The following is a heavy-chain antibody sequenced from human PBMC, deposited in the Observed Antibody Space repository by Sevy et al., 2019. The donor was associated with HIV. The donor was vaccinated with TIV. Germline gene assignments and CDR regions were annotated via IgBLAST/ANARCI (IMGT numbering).Heavy chain of an antibody. Sequence: QSQTLSLTCAVYGESFSNYYWSWIRLSPGKGLESIGEIDHSGRSDYNPSLKSRVTMSVDTSKNQFSLKLTSVTAADTAVYYCARGPKPLRSDYGDYRGVGYYFDSWGQGTLVTVSS. D-gene: IGHD4-17*01. CDR3: ARGPKPLRSDYGDYRGVGYYFDS. J-gene: IGHJ4*02. CDR1: GESFSNYY. CDR2: IDHSGRS. V-gene: IGHV4-34*01.